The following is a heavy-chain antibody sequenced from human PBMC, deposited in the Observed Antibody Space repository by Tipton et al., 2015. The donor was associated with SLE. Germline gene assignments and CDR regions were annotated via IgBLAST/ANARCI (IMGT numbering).Heavy chain of an antibody. CDR3: ARLWSGYHHVPVESD. J-gene: IGHJ4*02. V-gene: IGHV4-61*05. CDR2: IYYSGTT. D-gene: IGHD3-3*01. Sequence: TLSLTCSVSGDSVSRSTYHWGWIRQPPGKGLEWIGHIYYSGTTYYNPSLKSRVTISLDKSKNQFSLKLSSVTAADSAVYYCARLWSGYHHVPVESDWGQGTLVTVSS. CDR1: GDSVSRSTYH.